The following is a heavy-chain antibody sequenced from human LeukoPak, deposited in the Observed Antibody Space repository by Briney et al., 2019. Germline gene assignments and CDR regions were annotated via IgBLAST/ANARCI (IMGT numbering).Heavy chain of an antibody. V-gene: IGHV1-18*01. CDR3: AREVTMVVMGQTSYYFYMDV. Sequence: ASVKVSCKASGYTFTDYGIAWVRQAPGQRLEWTGWTSPFNGNTNSARWLQGRVTMTTDTSTSTAYMELRSLTSDDTAVYYCAREVTMVVMGQTSYYFYMDVWGKGTTVTVSS. J-gene: IGHJ6*03. CDR2: TSPFNGNT. CDR1: GYTFTDYG. D-gene: IGHD2-15*01.